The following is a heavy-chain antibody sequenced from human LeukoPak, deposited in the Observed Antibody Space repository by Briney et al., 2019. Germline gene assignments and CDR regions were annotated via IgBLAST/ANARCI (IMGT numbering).Heavy chain of an antibody. V-gene: IGHV4-39*07. CDR3: AGYCSGGSCYSNWFDP. Sequence: NPSETLSLTCTVSGCSISSSSYYWGWIRQPPGKGLEWIGSIYYSGSTYYNSSLKSRVTISVDTSKNQFSLKLSSVTAADTAVYYCAGYCSGGSCYSNWFDPWGQGTLVTVSS. CDR2: IYYSGST. D-gene: IGHD2-15*01. CDR1: GCSISSSSYY. J-gene: IGHJ5*02.